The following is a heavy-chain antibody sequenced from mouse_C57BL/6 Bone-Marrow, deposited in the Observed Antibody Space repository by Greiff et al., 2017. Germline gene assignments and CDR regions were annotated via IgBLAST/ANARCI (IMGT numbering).Heavy chain of an antibody. D-gene: IGHD3-2*02. CDR1: GFTFSSYA. Sequence: EVKLMESGGGLVKPGGSLKLSCAASGFTFSSYAMSWVRQTPGKRLEWVATISDGGSYTYYPDNVKGRFTISRDNAKNNLYLQMSHLKSEDTAMYYCARSPRQLRRPFYAMDYWGQGTSVTVSS. CDR3: ARSPRQLRRPFYAMDY. CDR2: ISDGGSYT. J-gene: IGHJ4*01. V-gene: IGHV5-4*03.